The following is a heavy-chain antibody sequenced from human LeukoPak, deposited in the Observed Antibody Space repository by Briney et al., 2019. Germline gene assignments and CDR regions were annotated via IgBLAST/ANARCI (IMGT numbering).Heavy chain of an antibody. CDR3: ARVRVGAIFDY. J-gene: IGHJ4*02. Sequence: KPSETLSLTCAVYGGSFSGYYWSWIRQPPGKGLEWIGEINHSGGTNYNPSLKSRVTISVDTSKNQFSLKLSSVTAADTAVYYCARVRVGAIFDYWGQGTLVTVSS. CDR2: INHSGGT. CDR1: GGSFSGYY. D-gene: IGHD1-26*01. V-gene: IGHV4-34*01.